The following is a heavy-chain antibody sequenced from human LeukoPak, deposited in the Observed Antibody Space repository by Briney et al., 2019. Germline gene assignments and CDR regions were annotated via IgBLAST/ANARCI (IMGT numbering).Heavy chain of an antibody. D-gene: IGHD6-13*01. V-gene: IGHV3-23*01. Sequence: GGSLRLSCAASGFTFSSYAMSWVRQAPGKGLEWVSAISGSGGSTYYADSVKGRFTISRDNSKNTPYLQMNSLRAEDTAVYYCAKAIAASPRPSWVDPWGQGTLVTVSS. CDR2: ISGSGGST. CDR1: GFTFSSYA. J-gene: IGHJ5*02. CDR3: AKAIAASPRPSWVDP.